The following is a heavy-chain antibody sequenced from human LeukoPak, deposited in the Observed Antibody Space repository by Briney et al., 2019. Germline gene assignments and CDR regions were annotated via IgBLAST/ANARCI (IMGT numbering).Heavy chain of an antibody. Sequence: SVKVSCKASGGTFSSYAISWVRQAPGQGLEWMGRIIPILGIANYAQKFQGRVTITADKSTSTAYMELSSLRSEDTAVYYCARGGPPAALTLHWFDPWGQGTLVTVSS. CDR1: GGTFSSYA. V-gene: IGHV1-69*04. J-gene: IGHJ5*02. D-gene: IGHD2-2*01. CDR2: IIPILGIA. CDR3: ARGGPPAALTLHWFDP.